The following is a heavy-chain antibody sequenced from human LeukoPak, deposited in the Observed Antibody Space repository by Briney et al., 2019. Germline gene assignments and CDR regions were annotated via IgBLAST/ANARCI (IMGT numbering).Heavy chain of an antibody. D-gene: IGHD4-17*01. J-gene: IGHJ4*02. CDR1: GYTFTSYY. V-gene: IGHV1-46*01. Sequence: ASVKVSCKASGYTFTSYYMYWVRQAPGQGLEWMGIINPSGGSTNYAQKFQGRVTITRNTSISTAYMELSSLRSEDTAVYYCARERGLRRLDYWGQGTLVTVSS. CDR3: ARERGLRRLDY. CDR2: INPSGGST.